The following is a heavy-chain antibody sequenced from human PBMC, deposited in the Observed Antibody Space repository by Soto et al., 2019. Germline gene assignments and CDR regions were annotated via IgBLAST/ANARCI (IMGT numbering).Heavy chain of an antibody. J-gene: IGHJ4*02. CDR2: ISSSGSNI. CDR3: AREGTPSSHDY. CDR1: GFTFSSYA. D-gene: IGHD2-15*01. Sequence: PGGSLRLSCAASGFTFSSYAMSWVRQAPGKGLEWVSAISSSGSNIYYADSVKGRFTISRDNAKNSLYLQMNSLRAEDTAVYYCAREGTPSSHDYWGQGTLVTVYS. V-gene: IGHV3-21*01.